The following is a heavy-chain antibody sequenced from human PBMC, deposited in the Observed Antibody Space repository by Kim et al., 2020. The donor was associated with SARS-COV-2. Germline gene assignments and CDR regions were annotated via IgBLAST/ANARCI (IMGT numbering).Heavy chain of an antibody. CDR1: GGSISSHY. V-gene: IGHV4-4*08. J-gene: IGHJ4*02. CDR2: IYNSGST. D-gene: IGHD3-16*02. CDR3: ARYRRDANNRFDY. Sequence: SETLSLTCSVSGGSISSHYWSWIRQSPEKGLEWIAYIYNSGSTNYNPSLKSRATISIDTSNNRFSLKLTSVTAADTAVYYCARYRRDANNRFDYWGLGIL.